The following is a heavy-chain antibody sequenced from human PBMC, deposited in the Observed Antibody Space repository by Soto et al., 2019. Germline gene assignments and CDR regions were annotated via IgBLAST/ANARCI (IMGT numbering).Heavy chain of an antibody. CDR3: AKGGPGSDGMCDY. D-gene: IGHD3-10*01. J-gene: IGHJ4*02. Sequence: EVQLLESGGVLVQPGGSLGLSCAASGFAFSSHGMSWVRQAPGKGLEWVSAISGSGGSTDYADSVKGRFTISRDNSKNTLYLQMNSLRAEDTAVDHCAKGGPGSDGMCDYWGQGTLVTVSS. V-gene: IGHV3-23*01. CDR1: GFAFSSHG. CDR2: ISGSGGST.